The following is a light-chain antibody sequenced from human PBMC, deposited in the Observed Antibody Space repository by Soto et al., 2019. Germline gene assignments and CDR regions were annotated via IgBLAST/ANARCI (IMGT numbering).Light chain of an antibody. J-gene: IGLJ1*01. V-gene: IGLV1-44*01. Sequence: QLVLTQPTSASGTPGQRVTISWSGSSSNIGSNTVNWYQQLPGTAPKHLIYSNNQRPSGVPDRFSGSKSGTSASLAISGLQSEDEADYYCAAWDDSLNGPYVFGTGTKLTVL. CDR2: SNN. CDR1: SSNIGSNT. CDR3: AAWDDSLNGPYV.